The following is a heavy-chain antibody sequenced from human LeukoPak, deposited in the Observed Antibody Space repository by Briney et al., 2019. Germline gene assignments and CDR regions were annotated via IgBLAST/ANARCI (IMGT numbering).Heavy chain of an antibody. V-gene: IGHV4-59*01. CDR3: ARGGFGDRVDY. CDR1: GASIRSYF. Sequence: SETLSLTCTVSGASIRSYFWSWIRQPPGKGLEWIGYIYYSGTTNHNPSLKSRVTISVDTSKNQFSLNLSSVTAADTAVYYCARGGFGDRVDYWGQGTLVTVSS. CDR2: IYYSGTT. D-gene: IGHD3-10*01. J-gene: IGHJ4*02.